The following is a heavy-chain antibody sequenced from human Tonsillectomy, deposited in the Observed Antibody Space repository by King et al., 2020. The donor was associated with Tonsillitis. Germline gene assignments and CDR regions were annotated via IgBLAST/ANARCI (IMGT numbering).Heavy chain of an antibody. J-gene: IGHJ4*02. CDR2: IYHSGST. D-gene: IGHD2/OR15-2a*01. V-gene: IGHV4-4*02. CDR1: GGSISSSNW. Sequence: VQLQESGPGLVKPSGTLSLTCAVSGGSISSSNWWSWVRQPPGKGLEWIGEIYHSGSTNYNPSLKSRVTISVDKYKHQFSLKLSSVTAADTAVYYCASLQMGLIERRDYWGQGTLVTVSS. CDR3: ASLQMGLIERRDY.